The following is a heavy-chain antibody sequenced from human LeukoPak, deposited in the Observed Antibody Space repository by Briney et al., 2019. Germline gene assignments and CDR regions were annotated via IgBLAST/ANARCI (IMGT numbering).Heavy chain of an antibody. CDR2: ISGSGDSA. CDR1: GFTFSNYA. D-gene: IGHD5-12*01. CDR3: AKDRYSGYDWGGFDY. V-gene: IGHV3-23*01. J-gene: IGHJ4*02. Sequence: GGSLRLSCAASGFTFSNYAMRWVRQAPGKGLEWVSGISGSGDSAYYADSVKGRFTISRDNSKNTLYLQMNSLRAEDTAIYYCAKDRYSGYDWGGFDYWGQGTLVTVSS.